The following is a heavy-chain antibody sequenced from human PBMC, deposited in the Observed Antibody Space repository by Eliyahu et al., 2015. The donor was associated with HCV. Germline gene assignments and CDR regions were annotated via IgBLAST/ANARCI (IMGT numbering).Heavy chain of an antibody. CDR1: GDSISGTNSY. CDR2: IYKSANT. CDR3: ARHVPNLDVASPIDF. Sequence: QLHLQESGPGLVRPSETLSLTCTVSGDSISGTNSYWGWIRQPPGKGLEWIGSIYKSANTYYNPSLKSRLSLSVDTSRRQFSLKLRSVTAADTAVYFCARHVPNLDVASPIDFWGQGTLVIVSS. D-gene: IGHD2-8*01. V-gene: IGHV4-39*01. J-gene: IGHJ4*02.